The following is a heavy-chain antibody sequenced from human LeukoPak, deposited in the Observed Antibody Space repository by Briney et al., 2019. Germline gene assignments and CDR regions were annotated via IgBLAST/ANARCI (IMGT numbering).Heavy chain of an antibody. CDR3: ARGGPDIVVVPAARLHYYYYGMDV. V-gene: IGHV4-34*01. Sequence: SETLSLTCAVYGGSFSGYYWSWIRQPPGKGLEWIGEINHGGSTSYNPSLKSRVTISVDTSKNQFSLKLSSVTAADTAVYYCARGGPDIVVVPAARLHYYYYGMDVWGKGTTVTVSS. J-gene: IGHJ6*04. CDR1: GGSFSGYY. D-gene: IGHD2-2*01. CDR2: INHGGST.